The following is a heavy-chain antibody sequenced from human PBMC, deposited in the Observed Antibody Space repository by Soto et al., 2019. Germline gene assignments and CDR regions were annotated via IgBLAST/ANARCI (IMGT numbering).Heavy chain of an antibody. CDR2: ISGGGDGT. J-gene: IGHJ4*02. V-gene: IGHV3-23*01. D-gene: IGHD1-1*01. CDR3: AKEPRLQLAY. Sequence: GGSLRLSCTASGFPFRSYGMYWVRQAPGKGLEWVSGISGGGDGTNYADSVKGRFTVSRDNSRNTMYLQMNSLRAEDTAVYYCAKEPRLQLAYWGQGTLVTVSS. CDR1: GFPFRSYG.